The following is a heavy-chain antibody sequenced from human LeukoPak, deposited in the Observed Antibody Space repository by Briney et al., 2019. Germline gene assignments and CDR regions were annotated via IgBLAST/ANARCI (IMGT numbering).Heavy chain of an antibody. J-gene: IGHJ4*02. V-gene: IGHV3-30-3*01. CDR1: GFTFSSYA. CDR2: ISYDGSNK. D-gene: IGHD4-23*01. CDR3: ARGPAYYGGNSGFDY. Sequence: PGGSLRLSCAASGFTFSSYAMHWVRQAPGKGLEWVAVISYDGSNKYYADSVKGRFTISRDNSKNTLYLQMNSLRAEDTAVYYCARGPAYYGGNSGFDYWGQGTLVTVSS.